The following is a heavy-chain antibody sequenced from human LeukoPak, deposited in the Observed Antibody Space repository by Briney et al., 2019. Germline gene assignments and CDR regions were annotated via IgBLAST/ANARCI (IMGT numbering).Heavy chain of an antibody. CDR1: GFTFSSYV. CDR3: ARAGDGSGSYWPSFYYYYYMDV. J-gene: IGHJ6*03. Sequence: TGGSLRLSCAASGFTFSSYVMHWVRQAPGKGLEWVAIISYDGSNEYYADSVKGRFTISRDNSKNTLYLQMNSLRAEDTAVYYCARAGDGSGSYWPSFYYYYYMDVWGKGTTVTISS. V-gene: IGHV3-30*14. CDR2: ISYDGSNE. D-gene: IGHD3-10*01.